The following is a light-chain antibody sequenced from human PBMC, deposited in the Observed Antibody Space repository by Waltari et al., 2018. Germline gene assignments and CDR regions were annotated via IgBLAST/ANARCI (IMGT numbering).Light chain of an antibody. Sequence: QSALTHPASVPRSPGQSIPHPGTGTNRCGYSLVSWYQQHPGKVPKVMIYEVIKRPSGVSNRFSGSKSGNTASLTISGLQAEDEADYYCCSYAGRSAWVFGGGTKLTVL. CDR2: EVI. CDR3: CSYAGRSAWV. CDR1: NRCGYSL. V-gene: IGLV2-23*02. J-gene: IGLJ3*02.